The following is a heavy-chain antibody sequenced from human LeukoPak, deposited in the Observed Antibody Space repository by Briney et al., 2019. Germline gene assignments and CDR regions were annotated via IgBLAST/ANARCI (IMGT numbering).Heavy chain of an antibody. CDR2: INPNTGDT. Sequence: ASVKVSCKASGYTFTGYYIHWVRQAPGQGLDWMGRINPNTGDTNYAQKFQGRVTMTRDTSITTAYMELSRLTSDDTAIYYCAKVPPSITAAGNWLDPWGQGALVTVSS. CDR1: GYTFTGYY. CDR3: AKVPPSITAAGNWLDP. D-gene: IGHD6-13*01. J-gene: IGHJ5*02. V-gene: IGHV1-2*06.